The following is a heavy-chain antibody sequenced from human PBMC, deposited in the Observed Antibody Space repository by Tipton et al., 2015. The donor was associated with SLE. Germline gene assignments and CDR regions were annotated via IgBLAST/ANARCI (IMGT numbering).Heavy chain of an antibody. V-gene: IGHV4-39*07. D-gene: IGHD3-3*01. CDR3: ARLLTIFGVVN. J-gene: IGHJ4*02. Sequence: LRLSCTVSGGSITRSGNYWGWIRQPPGKGLEWIGSIYSSGTTYYNPSPKSRVTISVDTSKNQFSLRLSSVTAAETAVYYCARLLTIFGVVNWGQGTLVTVSS. CDR2: IYSSGTT. CDR1: GGSITRSGNY.